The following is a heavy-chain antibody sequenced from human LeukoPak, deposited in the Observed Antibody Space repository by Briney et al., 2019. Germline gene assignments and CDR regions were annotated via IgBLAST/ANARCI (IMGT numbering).Heavy chain of an antibody. CDR2: NYYHGRT. CDR1: GGSVSSGSYY. V-gene: IGHV4-61*01. D-gene: IGHD3-10*01. Sequence: PSETLSLTCTVSGGSVSSGSYYWSWIRQPPGKGLEWIGYNYYHGRTNYNPSLKSRVTISIDPSKNQFSLRLTSVTAADTAVYYCARDHGGNWFDPWGQGTLVTVSS. J-gene: IGHJ5*02. CDR3: ARDHGGNWFDP.